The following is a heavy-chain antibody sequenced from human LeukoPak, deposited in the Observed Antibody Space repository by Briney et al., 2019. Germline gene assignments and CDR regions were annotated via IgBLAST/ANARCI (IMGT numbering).Heavy chain of an antibody. J-gene: IGHJ5*02. Sequence: NPSETLSLTCAVSGGSISSSNWWSWVRQPPGKGLEWIGEIYHSGSTNYNPSLKSRVTISVDKSKNQFSLNVSSVTAADTAVYYCARGAYYYGSGLPFDPWGQGTLVTVSS. CDR1: GGSISSSNW. V-gene: IGHV4-4*02. D-gene: IGHD3-10*01. CDR2: IYHSGST. CDR3: ARGAYYYGSGLPFDP.